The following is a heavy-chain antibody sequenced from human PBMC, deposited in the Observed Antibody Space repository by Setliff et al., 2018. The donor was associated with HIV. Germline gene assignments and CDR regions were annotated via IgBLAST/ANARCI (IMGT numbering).Heavy chain of an antibody. CDR1: GGSISTNNFY. V-gene: IGHV4-39*01. CDR2: IYFTGDS. Sequence: SETLSLTCTVTGGSISTNNFYWGWIRQPPGKGLQWIGSIYFTGDSYYDPSLKSRVTTSVDTSNNQFSLILSPVTAADTAVYYCARQTGLRGCYGSNSLYYFDYWGKGMLGTVSS. J-gene: IGHJ4*02. D-gene: IGHD3-10*01. CDR3: ARQTGLRGCYGSNSLYYFDY.